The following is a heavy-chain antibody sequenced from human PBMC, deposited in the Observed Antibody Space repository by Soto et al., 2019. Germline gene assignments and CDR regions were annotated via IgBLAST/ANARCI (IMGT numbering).Heavy chain of an antibody. CDR2: IDGDGSDT. Sequence: EVQLVESGGVLVQPGGSLRLSCAASGFTFSTYWMHWVRQAPGKGLVWVSRIDGDGSDTVYADSVKGRFTISRDNAKNTLYLQMNRLSAEDTAVYDCTRSITGFSYADSWGRGTLVTVSS. V-gene: IGHV3-74*01. CDR1: GFTFSTYW. CDR3: TRSITGFSYADS. J-gene: IGHJ4*02. D-gene: IGHD2-2*01.